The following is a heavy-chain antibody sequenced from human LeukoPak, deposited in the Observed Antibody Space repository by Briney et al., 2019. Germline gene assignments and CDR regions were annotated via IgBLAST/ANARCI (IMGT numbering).Heavy chain of an antibody. J-gene: IGHJ4*02. D-gene: IGHD3-10*01. CDR3: AKDRGYGGYYFDY. Sequence: PGGSLRLSCAASGFTFSSYAMSWVRQAPGKGLEWVSAISGSGGSTYYADSVKGRFTISRDNSKNMLYLQMNSLRAEDTAVYYCAKDRGYGGYYFDYWGQGTLVTVSS. CDR1: GFTFSSYA. V-gene: IGHV3-23*01. CDR2: ISGSGGST.